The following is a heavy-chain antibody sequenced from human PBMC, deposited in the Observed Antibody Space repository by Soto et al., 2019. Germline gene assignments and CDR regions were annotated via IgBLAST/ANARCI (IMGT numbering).Heavy chain of an antibody. J-gene: IGHJ3*01. CDR3: ARGPAFGDNSDAFEV. D-gene: IGHD2-21*02. Sequence: QVQLVQSGAEVKKPGSSVKVSCKASGGSFRREAINWVRQAPGQGPEWMGYIIPFCGTSDYAQKFQGRVTVTADMSTTTVYMELSSLRVEDTAVYYCARGPAFGDNSDAFEVWGQGTMVIVSS. V-gene: IGHV1-69*14. CDR1: GGSFRREA. CDR2: IIPFCGTS.